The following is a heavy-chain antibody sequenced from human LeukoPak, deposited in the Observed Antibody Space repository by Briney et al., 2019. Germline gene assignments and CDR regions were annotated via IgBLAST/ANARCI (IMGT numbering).Heavy chain of an antibody. CDR2: INHSGST. V-gene: IGHV4-34*01. J-gene: IGHJ4*02. D-gene: IGHD6-6*01. CDR1: GGSFTGYF. Sequence: SETLSLTCAVYGGSFTGYFWSWIRQAPGRGLEWIGDINHSGSTRYNPSLKSRLTMSVDTSKNQFYLKLNSLTAADTAVYYCARGWAGATVFTRISARPHFDYWGQGTLVTVSS. CDR3: ARGWAGATVFTRISARPHFDY.